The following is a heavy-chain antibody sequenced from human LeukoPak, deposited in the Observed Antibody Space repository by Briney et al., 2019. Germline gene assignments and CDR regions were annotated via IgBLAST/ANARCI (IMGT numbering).Heavy chain of an antibody. Sequence: GESLRLSCVASGLNFDDSAMHWVRQAPGKGLEWVSLISADGGSTFSADSVKGRFSISRDNSKNSLYLQMNSLRSEDTAMYYCAKESGKFDYWGQGTLVAVSS. CDR3: AKESGKFDY. V-gene: IGHV3-43*02. CDR1: GLNFDDSA. CDR2: ISADGGST. J-gene: IGHJ4*02.